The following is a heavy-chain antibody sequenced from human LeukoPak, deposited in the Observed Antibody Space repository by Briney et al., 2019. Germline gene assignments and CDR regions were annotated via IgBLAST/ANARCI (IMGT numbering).Heavy chain of an antibody. J-gene: IGHJ4*02. D-gene: IGHD2-15*01. CDR1: GGSVSNSNYY. V-gene: IGHV4-39*01. CDR2: IYYSGST. Sequence: SETLSLTCTVAGGSVSNSNYYCGWVRQPPGKGLEWIGSIYYSGSTYYNPSLKSRVTISVDTSKNQFSLKLSSVTAADTAVYYCARQRGYCSGGSCYGMFDYWGQGTLVTVSS. CDR3: ARQRGYCSGGSCYGMFDY.